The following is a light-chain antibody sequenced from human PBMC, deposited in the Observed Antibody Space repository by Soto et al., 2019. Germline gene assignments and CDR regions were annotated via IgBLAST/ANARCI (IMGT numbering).Light chain of an antibody. Sequence: DIPMTQSPSSLSASVGDRVIITCRASQGISNYLAWYQQKPGKVPKLLIYAASTLQSGVPSRFSGSGAGTDFPLTISSLHPEDVATYYCQQDNSPPYTFGQGTKVEI. CDR3: QQDNSPPYT. V-gene: IGKV1-27*01. J-gene: IGKJ1*01. CDR2: AAS. CDR1: QGISNY.